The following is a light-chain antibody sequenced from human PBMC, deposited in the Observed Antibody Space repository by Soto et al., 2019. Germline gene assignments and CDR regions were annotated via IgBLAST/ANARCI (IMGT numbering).Light chain of an antibody. CDR1: SSDVGGYNY. J-gene: IGLJ2*01. CDR3: SSHTSSTTPVI. V-gene: IGLV2-14*03. Sequence: QSALTQPASVSGSPGQSITIYCSGTSSDVGGYNYVTWYQQHPGKTPKLMIYDVSSRPSGVSNRFSGSKSGNTASLTISGLQAEDEADYYCSSHTSSTTPVIFGGGTKVTVL. CDR2: DVS.